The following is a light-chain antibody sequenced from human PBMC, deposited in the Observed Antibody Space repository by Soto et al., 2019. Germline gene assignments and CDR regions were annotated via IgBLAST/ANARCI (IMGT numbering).Light chain of an antibody. CDR3: SSYKSSSTYV. CDR1: SSDVGGYNS. CDR2: DVG. J-gene: IGLJ1*01. V-gene: IGLV2-14*01. Sequence: QSALTQPASVSGSPGQSITISCTGTSSDVGGYNSVSWYQQHPGKAPKLVIYDVGNRPSGVSDRFSGSKSGNTASLTISGLQAEDEAEYYCSSYKSSSTYVFGAGTKLTVL.